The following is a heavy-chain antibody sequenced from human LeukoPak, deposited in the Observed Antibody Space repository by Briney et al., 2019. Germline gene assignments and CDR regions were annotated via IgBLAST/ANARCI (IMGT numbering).Heavy chain of an antibody. CDR3: ARVQYYYDSSGYKEIYYFDY. V-gene: IGHV4-30-2*01. Sequence: SETLSLTCAVSGGSISSGGYSWSWIRQPPGKGLEWIGYIYHSGSTYYNPSLKSRVTISVDRSKNQFSLKLSSVTAADTAVYYCARVQYYYDSSGYKEIYYFDYWGQGTLVTVSS. CDR1: GGSISSGGYS. D-gene: IGHD3-22*01. J-gene: IGHJ4*02. CDR2: IYHSGST.